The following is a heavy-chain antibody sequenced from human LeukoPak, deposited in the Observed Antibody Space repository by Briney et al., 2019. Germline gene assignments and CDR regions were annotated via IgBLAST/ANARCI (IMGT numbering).Heavy chain of an antibody. CDR3: ARPSRYYYDSSGYHDAFDI. CDR2: IYPGDSDT. D-gene: IGHD3-22*01. J-gene: IGHJ3*02. CDR1: GYSFTSYW. Sequence: GESLKISCKGSGYSFTSYWIGWVRQMPGKGLEWMGIIYPGDSDTRYSPSFQGQVTISADKSISTAYLQWSSLKASDTAMYYCARPSRYYYDSSGYHDAFDIWGQGTMVTVSS. V-gene: IGHV5-51*01.